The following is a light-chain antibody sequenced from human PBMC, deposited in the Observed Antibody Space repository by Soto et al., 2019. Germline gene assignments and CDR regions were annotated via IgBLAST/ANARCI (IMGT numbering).Light chain of an antibody. CDR3: QQYYSLPYT. J-gene: IGKJ2*01. Sequence: DIVMTQSPDSLAVSLSERATINCKSSQSVLYTSNNKNYLAWFQQKPGQPPKLLIYWASTRESGVPDRFSGSGTGTDFTLTISSLQAEDVAVYYCQQYYSLPYTFGQGTKLEIK. CDR1: QSVLYTSNNKNY. V-gene: IGKV4-1*01. CDR2: WAS.